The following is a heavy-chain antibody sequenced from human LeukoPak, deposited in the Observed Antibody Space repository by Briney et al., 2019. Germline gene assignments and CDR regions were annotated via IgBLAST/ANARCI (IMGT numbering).Heavy chain of an antibody. CDR1: GFTFSSYA. Sequence: GGSLRLSCAASGFTFSSYAMHWVRQAPGKGLEWVAVISYDGSNKYYADSVKGRFTISRDNSKNTLYLQMNSLRAEDTAVYYCAKDGEFYSSGWCFFDYWGQGTLVTVSS. CDR2: ISYDGSNK. CDR3: AKDGEFYSSGWCFFDY. J-gene: IGHJ4*02. D-gene: IGHD6-19*01. V-gene: IGHV3-30-3*01.